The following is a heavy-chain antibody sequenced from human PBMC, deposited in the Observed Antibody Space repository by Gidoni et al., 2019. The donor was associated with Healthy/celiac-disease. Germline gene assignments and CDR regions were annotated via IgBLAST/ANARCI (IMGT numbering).Heavy chain of an antibody. CDR1: DGSISSSSYY. V-gene: IGHV4-39*01. CDR2: LYYSGST. Sequence: QLPLQESGPGLVKPSDTLSLPCTVSDGSISSSSYYWGWIRQPPGKWLEWIGSLYYSGSTYYNPSLKRRVTRAVDTSKNQFSLKLSSVTAADTAVYYCARSMVRGVITIDYWGQGTLVTVSS. D-gene: IGHD3-10*01. J-gene: IGHJ4*02. CDR3: ARSMVRGVITIDY.